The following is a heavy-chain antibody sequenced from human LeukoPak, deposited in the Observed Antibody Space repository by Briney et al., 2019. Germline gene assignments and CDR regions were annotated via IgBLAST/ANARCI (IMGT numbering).Heavy chain of an antibody. CDR3: AKGGPTGSNYFDF. Sequence: GGSLRLSCAASEFTFDNYAMSWVRQAPGKGREGVSVISGRGYYSYYADSVKGRFTVSRDNPKHTLSLQIHPQRADDTDVYYCAKGGPTGSNYFDFWGQGTLVTVSS. D-gene: IGHD1-26*01. V-gene: IGHV3-23*01. CDR1: EFTFDNYA. CDR2: ISGRGYYS. J-gene: IGHJ4*02.